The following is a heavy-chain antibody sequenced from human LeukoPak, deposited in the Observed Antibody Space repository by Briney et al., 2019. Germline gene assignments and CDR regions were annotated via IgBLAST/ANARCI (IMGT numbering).Heavy chain of an antibody. J-gene: IGHJ4*02. CDR2: VSAYNGNT. CDR3: AKDCSSTSCLPFDY. CDR1: GYTFTSYG. V-gene: IGHV1-18*01. Sequence: VASVKVSCKASGYTFTSYGISWVRQAPGQGLEWMGWVSAYNGNTNYAQKLQGRVTMTTDTSTSTAYMELRSLRSDDTAVYYCAKDCSSTSCLPFDYWGQGTLVTVSS. D-gene: IGHD2-2*01.